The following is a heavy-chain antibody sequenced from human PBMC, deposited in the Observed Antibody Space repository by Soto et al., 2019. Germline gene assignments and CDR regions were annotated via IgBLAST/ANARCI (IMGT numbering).Heavy chain of an antibody. Sequence: QLVQSGAEVKKPGASVKVSCKTSGPTFIVSYIHWVRRAPGQGLERMGWNDPKSGDTTYEQKFLGSLPMSTETSSNSASSWLHTPTADDPALYYCTGVSVDVTEWGQGTLIAVSS. CDR1: GPTFIVSY. CDR3: TGVSVDVTE. J-gene: IGHJ4*02. CDR2: NDPKSGDT. V-gene: IGHV1-2*02.